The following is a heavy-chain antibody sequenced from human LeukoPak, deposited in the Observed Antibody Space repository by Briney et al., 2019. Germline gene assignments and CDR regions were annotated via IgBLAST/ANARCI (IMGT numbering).Heavy chain of an antibody. V-gene: IGHV3-23*01. J-gene: IGHJ6*03. CDR2: ISGSGGST. D-gene: IGHD2-2*02. CDR3: AKEPAAIRGYYYYMDV. Sequence: GGSLRLSCAASGFTFSSYAMSWVRQAPGKGLEWVSAISGSGGSTYYADSVKGRFTISRDNSKNTLYLQMNSLRAEDTAVYYCAKEPAAIRGYYYYMDVWGKGTTVTVSS. CDR1: GFTFSSYA.